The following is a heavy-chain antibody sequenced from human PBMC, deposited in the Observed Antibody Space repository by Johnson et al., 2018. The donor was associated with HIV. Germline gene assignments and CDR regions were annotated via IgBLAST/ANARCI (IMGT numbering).Heavy chain of an antibody. J-gene: IGHJ3*02. D-gene: IGHD6-13*01. Sequence: QVQLVESGGGVVRPGGSLRLSCAASGFTFSDYYMGWIRQAPGKGLEWVSYISSSGNTIYSADSVKGRFPIFRDNAKTSLYLQMNSLRAEDTAVYYFAKASQQLVFYVAVDIWGQGTMVTVSS. CDR2: ISSSGNTI. V-gene: IGHV3-11*04. CDR3: AKASQQLVFYVAVDI. CDR1: GFTFSDYY.